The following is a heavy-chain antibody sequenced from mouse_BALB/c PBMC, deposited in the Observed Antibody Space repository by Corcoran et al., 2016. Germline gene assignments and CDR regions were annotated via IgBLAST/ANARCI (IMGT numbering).Heavy chain of an antibody. CDR3: AREPYAMDY. CDR2: INTYTGEP. CDR1: VYTFTNYG. V-gene: IGHV9-3-1*01. Sequence: QSQLLQSGPELKKRGETVKISCKASVYTFTNYGMNWVKQAPGKGLKWMGWINTYTGEPTYADDFKGRFAFSLETSASTAYLQINNLKNEDTATYFGAREPYAMDYWGQGTSVTVSS. J-gene: IGHJ4*01.